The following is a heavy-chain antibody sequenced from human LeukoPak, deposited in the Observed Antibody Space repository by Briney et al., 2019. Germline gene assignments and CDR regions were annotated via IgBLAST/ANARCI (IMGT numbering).Heavy chain of an antibody. CDR3: ARARLGYCSSTSCYHGNWFDP. Sequence: SETLSLTCNVSGGSISRHYWSWIRQPPGKGLEWIGYIYDSGNTNYNPSLKSRITISVDMSKNQFSLKVNSVTAADTAVYYCARARLGYCSSTSCYHGNWFDPWGQGTLVTVSS. V-gene: IGHV4-59*11. J-gene: IGHJ5*02. CDR1: GGSISRHY. D-gene: IGHD2-2*01. CDR2: IYDSGNT.